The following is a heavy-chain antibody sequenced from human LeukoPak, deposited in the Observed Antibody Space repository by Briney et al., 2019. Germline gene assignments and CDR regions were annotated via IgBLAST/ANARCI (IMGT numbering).Heavy chain of an antibody. V-gene: IGHV3-53*01. CDR2: IYSGGST. CDR1: GFTVSSNY. CDR3: ARDVPDFWSGYGGFDYYYGMDV. J-gene: IGHJ6*02. D-gene: IGHD3-3*01. Sequence: GGSLRLSCAASGFTVSSNYMSWVRQAPGKGLEWVSVIYSGGSTYYADSVKGRFAISRDNSKNTLYLQMNSLRAEDTAVYYCARDVPDFWSGYGGFDYYYGMDVWGQGTTVTVSS.